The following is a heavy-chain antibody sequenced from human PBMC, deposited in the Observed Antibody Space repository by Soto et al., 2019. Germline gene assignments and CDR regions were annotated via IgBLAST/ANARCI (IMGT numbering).Heavy chain of an antibody. V-gene: IGHV4-39*01. D-gene: IGHD3-22*01. CDR1: GGSISSSSYY. CDR3: ARRLYCDRSGFEVGGKDV. CDR2: IYYSGST. J-gene: IGHJ6*02. Sequence: SETLSLTCTVSGGSISSSSYYWGWIRQPPGKGLEWIGSIYYSGSTYYNPSLRSRVTISVDTSKNQFSLKLSSVTAADTAVYYCARRLYCDRSGFEVGGKDVWGQGTTVS.